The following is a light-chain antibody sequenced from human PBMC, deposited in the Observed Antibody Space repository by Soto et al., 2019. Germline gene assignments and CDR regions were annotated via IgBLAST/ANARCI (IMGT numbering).Light chain of an antibody. CDR1: SFNIGAGYD. J-gene: IGLJ3*02. CDR3: QSYDSSLSGWV. Sequence: QSVLTQPPSVSGAPGQRVTISCTGSSFNIGAGYDVHWYEQLPGTAPKLLIYGNSNRPSGVPDRLSGSKSGTSASLAITGLQAEDEADYYCQSYDSSLSGWVFGGGTKLTVL. CDR2: GNS. V-gene: IGLV1-40*01.